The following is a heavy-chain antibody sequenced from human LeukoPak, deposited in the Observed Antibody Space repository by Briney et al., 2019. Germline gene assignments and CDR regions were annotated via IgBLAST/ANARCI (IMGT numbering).Heavy chain of an antibody. CDR3: ARAESGYCSSTSCYSYY. CDR1: GFTFSSYA. V-gene: IGHV3-23*01. D-gene: IGHD2-2*02. Sequence: GGSLRLSCAASGFTFSSYAMSWVRQAPGKGLEWVPAISGSGGSTYYADSVKGRFTISRDNSKNTLYLQMNSLRAEDTAVYYCARAESGYCSSTSCYSYYWGQGTLVTVSS. CDR2: ISGSGGST. J-gene: IGHJ4*02.